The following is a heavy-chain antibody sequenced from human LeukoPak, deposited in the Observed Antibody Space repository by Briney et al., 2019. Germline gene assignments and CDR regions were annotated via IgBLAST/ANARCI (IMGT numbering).Heavy chain of an antibody. J-gene: IGHJ3*02. Sequence: VSLRLSCAASGFTFSSYWMSWVRQPPGKGLEWIGSIYYSGSTYYNPSLKSRVTISVDTSKNQFSLKLSSVTAADTAVYYCASQVYYYDSSGLLDAFDIWGQGTMVTVSS. D-gene: IGHD3-22*01. V-gene: IGHV4-39*07. CDR2: IYYSGST. CDR3: ASQVYYYDSSGLLDAFDI. CDR1: GFTFSSYW.